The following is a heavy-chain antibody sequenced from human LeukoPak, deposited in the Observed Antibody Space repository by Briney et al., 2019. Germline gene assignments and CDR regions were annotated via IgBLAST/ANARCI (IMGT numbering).Heavy chain of an antibody. CDR2: ISSSSSYI. D-gene: IGHD4-11*01. CDR3: ARAPTYRGYMGV. Sequence: SGGSLRLSCAASGFTFSSYSMNWVRQAPGKGLEWVSSISSSSSYIYYADSVKGRFTISRDNAKNSLYLQMNSLRAEDTAVYYCARAPTYRGYMGVWGKGTTVTVSS. CDR1: GFTFSSYS. V-gene: IGHV3-21*01. J-gene: IGHJ6*03.